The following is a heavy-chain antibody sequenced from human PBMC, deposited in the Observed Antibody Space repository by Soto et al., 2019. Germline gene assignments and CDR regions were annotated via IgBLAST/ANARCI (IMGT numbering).Heavy chain of an antibody. Sequence: PGGSLRLSCAASGFTFSSYSMNWVRQAPGKGLEWVSYISSSSSTIYYADSVKGRFTISRDNAKNSLYLQMNSLRDEDTAVYYCARDLSTRDEAAGKFFGYWGQGTLVTVSS. CDR1: GFTFSSYS. J-gene: IGHJ4*02. V-gene: IGHV3-48*02. D-gene: IGHD6-13*01. CDR3: ARDLSTRDEAAGKFFGY. CDR2: ISSSSSTI.